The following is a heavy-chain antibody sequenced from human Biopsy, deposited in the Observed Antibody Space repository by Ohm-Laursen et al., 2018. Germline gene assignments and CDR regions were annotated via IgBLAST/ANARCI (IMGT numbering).Heavy chain of an antibody. CDR1: GFTFKNDN. CDR3: AREQPALSGGGSWFDP. J-gene: IGHJ5*02. CDR2: IYNDGINE. Sequence: SLRLSCAASGFTFKNDNMHWVRQAPGKGLEWVAAIYNDGINEYYADSVKGRFTISRDNPKNSLYLQMNSLRADDSAVYFCAREQPALSGGGSWFDPWGQGTLVTVSS. V-gene: IGHV3-33*01. D-gene: IGHD6-19*01.